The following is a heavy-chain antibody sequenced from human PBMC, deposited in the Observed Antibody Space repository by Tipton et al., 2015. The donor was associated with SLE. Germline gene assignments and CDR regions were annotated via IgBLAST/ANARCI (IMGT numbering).Heavy chain of an antibody. CDR3: ARDESSYYYGSGHAFDI. J-gene: IGHJ3*02. CDR2: FYISGST. D-gene: IGHD3-10*01. Sequence: TLSLTCTVSGDSISNYSWNWIRQPAGKGLEWIGRFYISGSTNYNPSLKSRVTISVDTSKNQFSLKLSSVAAADTAVYYCARDESSYYYGSGHAFDIWGQGTMVTVSS. CDR1: GDSISNYS. V-gene: IGHV4-4*07.